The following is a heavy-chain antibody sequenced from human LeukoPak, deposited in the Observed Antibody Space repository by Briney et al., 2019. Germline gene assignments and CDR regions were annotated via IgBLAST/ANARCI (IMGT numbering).Heavy chain of an antibody. V-gene: IGHV3-23*01. CDR3: AKDYSNSPSDS. CDR1: GFIFSSYA. CDR2: VSGSGHST. D-gene: IGHD6-6*01. J-gene: IGHJ4*02. Sequence: QPGGSLRLSCAASGFIFSSYAMSWVRQAPGKGLEWVSVVSGSGHSTHYADSVKGRFTISRDNSKNTLYLQMNSLRAEDTAVYYCAKDYSNSPSDSWGQGTLVTVSS.